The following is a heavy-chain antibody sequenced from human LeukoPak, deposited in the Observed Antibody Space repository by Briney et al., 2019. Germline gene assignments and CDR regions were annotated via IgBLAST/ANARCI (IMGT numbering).Heavy chain of an antibody. J-gene: IGHJ4*02. CDR1: GFTFSNYW. V-gene: IGHV3-74*03. Sequence: GGSLRLSCAASGFTFSNYWMHWVRHVPGKGLEWVSRSSSDGTSTTYADSVKGRLTISRDNANNTLYLQMNSLRAEDTAVYYCARSFYESSGYYLGYWGQGTLVTVSS. CDR2: SSSDGTST. CDR3: ARSFYESSGYYLGY. D-gene: IGHD3-22*01.